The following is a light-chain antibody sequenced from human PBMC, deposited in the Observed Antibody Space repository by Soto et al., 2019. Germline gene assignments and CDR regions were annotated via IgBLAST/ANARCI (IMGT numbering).Light chain of an antibody. CDR2: GAS. J-gene: IGKJ1*01. V-gene: IGKV3-20*01. Sequence: PGKRATLSCMASQSVTSSYLAWYQQKPGQAPRLLIYGASSRATGTADRFSGSGSGTDFTLTISRLEPEDFAVYYCQQYGSSPPWTFGQGTKVDI. CDR3: QQYGSSPPWT. CDR1: QSVTSSY.